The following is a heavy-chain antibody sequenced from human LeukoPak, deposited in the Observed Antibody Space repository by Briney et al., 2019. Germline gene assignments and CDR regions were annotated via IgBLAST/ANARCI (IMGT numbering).Heavy chain of an antibody. CDR3: ARGPTYCSSTSCYAEGDFDY. CDR2: ISAYNGNT. Sequence: ASVKVSCKASSYTFTSYGISWVRHAPGQGLEWMGWISAYNGNTNYAQKLQGRVTMTTDTSTSTAYMELRSLRSDDTAVYYCARGPTYCSSTSCYAEGDFDYWGQGTLVTVSS. CDR1: SYTFTSYG. J-gene: IGHJ4*02. D-gene: IGHD2-2*01. V-gene: IGHV1-18*01.